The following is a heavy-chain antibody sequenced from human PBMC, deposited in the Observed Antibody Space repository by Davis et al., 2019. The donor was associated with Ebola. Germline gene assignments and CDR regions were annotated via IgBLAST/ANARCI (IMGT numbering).Heavy chain of an antibody. D-gene: IGHD3-22*01. J-gene: IGHJ3*02. CDR2: INPNSGGT. CDR3: ARGGSITMIVVVITPIDI. CDR1: GYTFTGYY. V-gene: IGHV1-2*04. Sequence: ASVKVSCKASGYTFTGYYMHWVRQAPGQGLEWMGWINPNSGGTNYAQKFQGWVTMTRDTSIRTAYMELSRLRSDDTAVYYCARGGSITMIVVVITPIDIWGQGTMVTVSS.